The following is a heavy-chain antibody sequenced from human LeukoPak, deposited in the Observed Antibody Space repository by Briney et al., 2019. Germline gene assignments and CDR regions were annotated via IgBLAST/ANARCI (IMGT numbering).Heavy chain of an antibody. D-gene: IGHD3-10*01. V-gene: IGHV4-59*01. CDR1: GGSISSYY. Sequence: SETLSLTCTVSGGSISSYYWSWIRQPPGKGLEWIGYIYYSGATNYNPSLKSRVTISVDTSKNQFSLNMSSVTAADTAVYYCARSGTDAAPGDYWGQGALVTVSS. CDR2: IYYSGAT. J-gene: IGHJ4*02. CDR3: ARSGTDAAPGDY.